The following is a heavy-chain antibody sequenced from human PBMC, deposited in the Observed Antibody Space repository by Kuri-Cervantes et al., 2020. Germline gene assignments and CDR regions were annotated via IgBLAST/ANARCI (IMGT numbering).Heavy chain of an antibody. D-gene: IGHD5-24*01. V-gene: IGHV1-2*04. J-gene: IGHJ6*02. CDR1: GYTFTGYY. CDR3: AKDWRWERDCYGMNV. CDR2: INPNSGGT. Sequence: ASVKVSCKASGYTFTGYYMHWVRQAPGQGLEWMGWINPNSGGTNYAQKFQGWVTKTRNTSISTAYMELSSLRTEDTAVYYCAKDWRWERDCYGMNVWGQGTTVTVSS.